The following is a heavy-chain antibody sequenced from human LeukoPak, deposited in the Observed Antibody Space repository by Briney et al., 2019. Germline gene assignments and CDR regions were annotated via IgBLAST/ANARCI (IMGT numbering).Heavy chain of an antibody. CDR1: GFTFSSYG. CDR2: IWYDGSNK. J-gene: IGHJ1*01. V-gene: IGHV3-33*06. D-gene: IGHD2/OR15-2a*01. CDR3: AKDANIISEYFQH. Sequence: AGGSLRLSCAASGFTFSSYGMHWVRQAPGKGLEWVAVIWYDGSNKYYADSVKGRFTISRDNSKNTLYLQMNSLRAEDTAVYYCAKDANIISEYFQHWGQGTLVTVSS.